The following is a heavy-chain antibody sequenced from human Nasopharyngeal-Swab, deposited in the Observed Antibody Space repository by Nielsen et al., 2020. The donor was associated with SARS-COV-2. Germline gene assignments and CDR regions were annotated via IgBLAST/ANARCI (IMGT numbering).Heavy chain of an antibody. Sequence: SETLSLTCAVYGGSFSGYYWSWIRQPPGKGLEWIGEINHSGSTNYNPSLKSRVTISVDTSKNQFSLKLSSVTAADTAVYYCARGGRVDSSGYYSLRKGFDAWGQGTLVTVSS. D-gene: IGHD3-22*01. CDR1: GGSFSGYY. V-gene: IGHV4-34*01. CDR2: INHSGST. CDR3: ARGGRVDSSGYYSLRKGFDA. J-gene: IGHJ5*02.